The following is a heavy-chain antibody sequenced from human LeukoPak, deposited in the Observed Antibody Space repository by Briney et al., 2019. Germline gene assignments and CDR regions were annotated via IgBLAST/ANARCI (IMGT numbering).Heavy chain of an antibody. Sequence: GGSLRLSCAASGFTVSSNYMSWVRQAPGKGLEWVSVIYSGGSTYYADSVKGRFTISRDNSKNTLYLQMNSLRAEDTAVYYRAREEGILTGYGYWGQGTLVTVSS. CDR1: GFTVSSNY. D-gene: IGHD3-9*01. J-gene: IGHJ4*02. CDR2: IYSGGST. CDR3: AREEGILTGYGY. V-gene: IGHV3-66*01.